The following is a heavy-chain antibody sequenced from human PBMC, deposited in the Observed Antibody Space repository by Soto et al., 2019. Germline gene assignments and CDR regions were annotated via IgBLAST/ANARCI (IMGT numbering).Heavy chain of an antibody. J-gene: IGHJ4*02. CDR1: GGSISSGGYY. V-gene: IGHV4-31*03. CDR2: IYYSGST. Sequence: QVQLQESGPGLVKPSQTLSLTCTVSGGSISSGGYYWSWIRQHPGKGLEWIGYIYYSGSTYYNPSLQVRVTISADTPKTQFSLKLSSVTAADTAVYYCARAAWFGEYDYWGQGTLVTVSS. CDR3: ARAAWFGEYDY. D-gene: IGHD3-10*01.